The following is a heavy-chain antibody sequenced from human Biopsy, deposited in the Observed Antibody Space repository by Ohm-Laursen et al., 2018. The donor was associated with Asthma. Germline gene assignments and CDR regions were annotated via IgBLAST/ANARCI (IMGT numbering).Heavy chain of an antibody. D-gene: IGHD3-22*01. CDR1: GFTFDDYA. J-gene: IGHJ4*02. CDR2: IYSGGTS. CDR3: ARGDSSNWSHYYFDY. V-gene: IGHV3-23*03. Sequence: SLRLSCTASGFTFDDYAMHWVRQAPGKGLEWVSVIYSGGTSHTADSVRGRFTISRDYSKNTLYLQMRSLRAEDTAVYYCARGDSSNWSHYYFDYWGQGTLVTVSS.